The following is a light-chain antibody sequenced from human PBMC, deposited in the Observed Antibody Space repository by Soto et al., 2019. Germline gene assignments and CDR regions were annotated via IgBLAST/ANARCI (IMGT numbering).Light chain of an antibody. CDR3: QSYDSSLSGYV. V-gene: IGLV1-40*01. CDR2: GNN. Sequence: QSVLTQPPSVSGAPGQRVTISCPGSSANIGAAYNVDWYQQLPGTAPKLLIYGNNNRPSGVPARFSGSKSGTSASLAIAGLEGEDEGDYYCQSYDSSLSGYVFGTGTNVTVL. J-gene: IGLJ1*01. CDR1: SANIGAAYN.